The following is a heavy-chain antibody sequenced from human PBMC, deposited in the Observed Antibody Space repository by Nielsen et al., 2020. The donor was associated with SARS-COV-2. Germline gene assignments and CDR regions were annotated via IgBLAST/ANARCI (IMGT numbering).Heavy chain of an antibody. CDR1: GYSICSGYY. Sequence: GSLRLSCTVSGYSICSGYYWGWIRQPPGKGLEWIGSIYHSGSTYYNPSLKSRVTISVDTSKNQFSLKLSSVTAADTAVYYCARDASFGDSEQYSSSWYYYYYYGMDVWGQGTTVTVSS. CDR3: ARDASFGDSEQYSSSWYYYYYYGMDV. V-gene: IGHV4-38-2*02. D-gene: IGHD6-13*01. J-gene: IGHJ6*02. CDR2: IYHSGST.